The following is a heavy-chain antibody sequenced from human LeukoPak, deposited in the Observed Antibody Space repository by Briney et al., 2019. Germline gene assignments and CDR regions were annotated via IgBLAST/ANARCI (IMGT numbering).Heavy chain of an antibody. J-gene: IGHJ4*02. D-gene: IGHD1-1*01. CDR3: ARTTMETQYFDR. Sequence: GGSLRLACAASGFKLSSYYMDWVRQGPGKGLVWVSRLKSDGSSTKYADSVQGRFTISRDDAKNTLDLQMTSVRVEDAAVYYCARTTMETQYFDRWGQGTLVTVSS. CDR2: LKSDGSST. CDR1: GFKLSSYY. V-gene: IGHV3-74*03.